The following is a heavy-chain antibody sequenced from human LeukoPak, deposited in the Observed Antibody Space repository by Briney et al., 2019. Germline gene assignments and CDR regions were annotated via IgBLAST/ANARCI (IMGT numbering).Heavy chain of an antibody. CDR2: INPNSGGT. D-gene: IGHD2/OR15-2a*01. CDR3: ASHIVLITGAPFDY. V-gene: IGHV1-2*02. CDR1: GYTFTGYY. Sequence: GASVKVSCKASGYTFTGYYMHWVRQAPGQGLEWMGWINPNSGGTIYAQKFQGRVTMTWDTSINTAYMELSSLRSDDTAVYYCASHIVLITGAPFDYWGQGTLVTVSS. J-gene: IGHJ4*02.